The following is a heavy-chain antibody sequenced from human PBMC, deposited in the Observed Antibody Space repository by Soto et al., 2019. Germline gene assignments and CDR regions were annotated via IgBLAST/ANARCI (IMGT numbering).Heavy chain of an antibody. CDR2: ISGSGDSA. J-gene: IGHJ4*02. Sequence: VQLLESGGGLVQPGGSLRLSCAASGFTFRDYAMNWVRQAPGKGLGWVSDISGSGDSARYADSVKGRFTISRDNSRDTLYLQMNSLRVDDTAVYYCGKERRGSGWSVCNYWGQGDLVTVSS. D-gene: IGHD6-19*01. CDR1: GFTFRDYA. V-gene: IGHV3-23*01. CDR3: GKERRGSGWSVCNY.